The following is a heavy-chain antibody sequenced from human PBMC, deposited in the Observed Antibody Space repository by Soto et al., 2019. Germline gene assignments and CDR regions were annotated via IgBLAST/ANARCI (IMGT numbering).Heavy chain of an antibody. CDR2: INHSGST. D-gene: IGHD3-3*01. V-gene: IGHV4-59*12. Sequence: SETLSLTCTVSGSSISSYYWSWIRQPPGRGLEWIGEINHSGSTNYNPSLKSRVTISVDTSKNQFSLKLSSVTAADTAVYYCARGVFVEWLLYDYYYMDVWGKGTTVTVSS. CDR1: GSSISSYY. CDR3: ARGVFVEWLLYDYYYMDV. J-gene: IGHJ6*03.